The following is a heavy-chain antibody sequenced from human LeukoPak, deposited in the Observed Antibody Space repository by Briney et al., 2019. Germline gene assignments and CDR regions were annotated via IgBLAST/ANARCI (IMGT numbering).Heavy chain of an antibody. CDR3: ARVHFWSGYFSYFDY. Sequence: PSETLSLTCTVSGGSISSGSYYWSWIRQPAGKGLEWIGRIYTSGSTNYNPSLKSRVTISVDTSKNQFSLKLSSVSAADTAVYYCARVHFWSGYFSYFDYWGQGTLVTVSS. J-gene: IGHJ4*02. CDR2: IYTSGST. CDR1: GGSISSGSYY. V-gene: IGHV4-61*02. D-gene: IGHD3-3*02.